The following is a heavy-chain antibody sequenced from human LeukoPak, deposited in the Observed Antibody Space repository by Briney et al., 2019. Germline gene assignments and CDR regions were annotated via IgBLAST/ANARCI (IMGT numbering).Heavy chain of an antibody. CDR1: DGSISSYY. CDR2: IYYSGST. D-gene: IGHD2-15*01. V-gene: IGHV4-39*07. J-gene: IGHJ4*02. CDR3: ASTPIVVVVALYYFDY. Sequence: SPSETLSLTCTVSDGSISSYYWGWIRQPPEKGLEWIGSIYYSGSTYYNPSLKSRVTISVDTSKNQFSLKLSSVTAADTAVYYCASTPIVVVVALYYFDYWGQGTLVTVSS.